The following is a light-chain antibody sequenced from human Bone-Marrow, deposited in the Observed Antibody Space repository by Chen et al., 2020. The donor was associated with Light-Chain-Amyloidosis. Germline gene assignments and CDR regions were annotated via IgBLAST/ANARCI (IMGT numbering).Light chain of an antibody. J-gene: IGLJ2*01. V-gene: IGLV3-25*03. CDR2: RDT. CDR3: QSADSSGTYEVI. CDR1: ELSTKY. Sequence: SYVLSLPPSRSLSPGQTARLTSAGDELSTKYAYWYQQKPGQAPVLVIHRDTERPSGISERFSGSSSGTTATLTISGVQAEDEADYHCQSADSSGTYEVIFGGGTKLTVL.